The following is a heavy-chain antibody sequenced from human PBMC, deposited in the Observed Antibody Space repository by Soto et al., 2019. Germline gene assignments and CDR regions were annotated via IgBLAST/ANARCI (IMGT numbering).Heavy chain of an antibody. Sequence: ASVKVSCKASGGTFSSYAISWVRQAPGQGLEWMGGIIPIFGTANYAQKFQGRVTITADESTSTAYMELSSLRSEDTAVYYCASGGSNVPIFGVVIIDYWGQGTLVTVSS. D-gene: IGHD3-3*01. J-gene: IGHJ4*02. CDR3: ASGGSNVPIFGVVIIDY. CDR2: IIPIFGTA. V-gene: IGHV1-69*13. CDR1: GGTFSSYA.